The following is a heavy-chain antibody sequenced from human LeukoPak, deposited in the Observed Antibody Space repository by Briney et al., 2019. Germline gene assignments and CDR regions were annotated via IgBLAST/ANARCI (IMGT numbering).Heavy chain of an antibody. J-gene: IGHJ5*02. CDR1: GDSVSSNSAA. D-gene: IGHD2-2*01. CDR3: ARVFGYCSSTSCPNWFDP. V-gene: IGHV6-1*01. CDR2: TYYRSKWYN. Sequence: SQTLSLTCAISGDSVSSNSAAWNWIRQSPSRGLEWLGRTYYRSKWYNDYAVSVKSRITINPDTSKNQFSLQLNSVTPEDTAAYYCARVFGYCSSTSCPNWFDPWGQGTLVTVSS.